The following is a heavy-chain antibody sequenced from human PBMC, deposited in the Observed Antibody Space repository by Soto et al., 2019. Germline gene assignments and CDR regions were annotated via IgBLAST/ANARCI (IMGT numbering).Heavy chain of an antibody. CDR2: IIPIFGTA. Sequence: SVKVSCKASGGTFSSYAISWVRQAPGQGLEWMGGIIPIFGTANYAQKFQGGVTITADKSTSTAYMELSSLRSEDTAVYYCAGTIGHYYYGMDVWGQGTTVTVSS. V-gene: IGHV1-69*06. CDR3: AGTIGHYYYGMDV. D-gene: IGHD3-16*01. CDR1: GGTFSSYA. J-gene: IGHJ6*02.